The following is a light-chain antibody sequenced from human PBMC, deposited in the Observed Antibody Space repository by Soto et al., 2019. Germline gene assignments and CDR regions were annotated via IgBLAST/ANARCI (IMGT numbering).Light chain of an antibody. V-gene: IGKV3-20*01. CDR1: QTVDNKY. J-gene: IGKJ2*01. Sequence: VLTQSPGTLSLSPGERATLSCRASQTVDNKYLAWYQQKPGQDPRLLIDGVSTRATGIPDRFRGSGSGTDFTLTISRLAPEDFAVYYCQHYDSSPYTFGLGTNLEI. CDR3: QHYDSSPYT. CDR2: GVS.